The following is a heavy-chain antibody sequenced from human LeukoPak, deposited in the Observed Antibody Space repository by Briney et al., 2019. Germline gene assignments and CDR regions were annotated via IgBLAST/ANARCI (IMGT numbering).Heavy chain of an antibody. CDR3: ARDLESDEGDYGDVLPGY. D-gene: IGHD4-17*01. CDR2: ISVHHGTT. CDR1: GYTFSKFV. Sequence: GASVRVSCKPSGYTFSKFVITWVRQAPGQGLESMGWISVHHGTTHYVEKFHDRLTLTTDTSTRTAYMEVKSLASDDTAVYYCARDLESDEGDYGDVLPGYWGQGTLVTVS. J-gene: IGHJ4*02. V-gene: IGHV1-18*01.